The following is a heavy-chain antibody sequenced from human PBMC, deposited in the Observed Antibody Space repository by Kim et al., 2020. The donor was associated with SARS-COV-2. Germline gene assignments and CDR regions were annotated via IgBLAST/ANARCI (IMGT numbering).Heavy chain of an antibody. D-gene: IGHD3-10*01. Sequence: GGSLRLSCAASGFTFSSYAMSWVRQAPGKGLEWVSVISGSGGSTYYADSVKGRFTISRDNSKNTLYLQRNSLRAEDTAVYYCAKERGRYYGSGWIVGDAFDIWGQGTMVTVSS. CDR3: AKERGRYYGSGWIVGDAFDI. CDR2: ISGSGGST. CDR1: GFTFSSYA. J-gene: IGHJ3*02. V-gene: IGHV3-23*01.